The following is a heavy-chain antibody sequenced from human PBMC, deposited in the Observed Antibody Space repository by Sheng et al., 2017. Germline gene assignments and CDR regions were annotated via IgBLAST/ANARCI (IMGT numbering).Heavy chain of an antibody. J-gene: IGHJ4*02. Sequence: QVQLVESGGGVVQHGRSLRLSCAASGFTFSSYGMHWVRQAPGKGLEWVAVIWYDGSNKYYADSVKGRFTISRDNSKNTLYLQMNSLRAEDTAVYYCATKAVAGNWDYFDYWGQGTLVTV. D-gene: IGHD6-19*01. CDR3: ATKAVAGNWDYFDY. CDR1: GFTFSSYG. V-gene: IGHV3-33*01. CDR2: IWYDGSNK.